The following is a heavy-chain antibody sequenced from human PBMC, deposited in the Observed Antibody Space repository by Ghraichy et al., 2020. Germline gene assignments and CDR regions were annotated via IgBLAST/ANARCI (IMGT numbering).Heavy chain of an antibody. J-gene: IGHJ6*02. CDR2: INSDGSST. D-gene: IGHD3-10*01. V-gene: IGHV3-74*01. CDR1: GFTFSSYW. CDR3: ARAPLWFGELSLYYYYYGMDV. Sequence: GESLNISCAASGFTFSSYWMHWVRQAPGKGLVWVSRINSDGSSTSYADSVKGRFTISRDNAKNTLYLQMNSLRAEDTAVYYCARAPLWFGELSLYYYYYGMDVWGQGTTVTVSS.